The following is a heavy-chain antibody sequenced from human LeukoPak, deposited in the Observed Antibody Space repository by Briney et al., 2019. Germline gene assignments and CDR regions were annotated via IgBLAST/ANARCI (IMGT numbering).Heavy chain of an antibody. CDR1: GYTFISYA. J-gene: IGHJ4*02. Sequence: ASVKVSCKASGYTFISYALNWVRQPPGKGLEWMGWINTNTGNPTYAQGFTGRFVFSLDTSVSTAYLQISSLKAEDTAVYYCARGRYYYDSSGLPFYWGQGTLVTVSS. D-gene: IGHD3-22*01. V-gene: IGHV7-4-1*02. CDR2: INTNTGNP. CDR3: ARGRYYYDSSGLPFY.